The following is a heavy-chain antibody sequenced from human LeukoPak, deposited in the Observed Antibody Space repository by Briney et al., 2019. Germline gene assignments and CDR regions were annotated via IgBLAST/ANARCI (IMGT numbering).Heavy chain of an antibody. CDR1: GFNFDDYA. D-gene: IGHD1-26*01. J-gene: IGHJ5*02. CDR2: INWNSENT. Sequence: PGGSLRLSCAASGFNFDDYAMHWVRQVPGKALEWVSYINWNSENTDYADSVKGRFTITRDNANNSVYLQMDSLRPDDTAFYYCARDLSSVGVPTFRFDPWGQGTLVTVSS. CDR3: ARDLSSVGVPTFRFDP. V-gene: IGHV3-9*01.